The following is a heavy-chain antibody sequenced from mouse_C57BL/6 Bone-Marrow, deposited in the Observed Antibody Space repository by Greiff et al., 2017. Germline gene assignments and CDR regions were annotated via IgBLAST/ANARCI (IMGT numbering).Heavy chain of an antibody. D-gene: IGHD2-4*01. CDR2: ISSGGSYT. J-gene: IGHJ1*03. CDR1: GFTFSSYG. CDR3: ARDDYDGYFDV. Sequence: EVKVVESGGDLVKPGGSLKLSCAASGFTFSSYGMSWVRQTPDKRLEWVATISSGGSYTYYPDSVKGRFTISRDNAKNTLYLQMSSLKSEDTAMYYCARDDYDGYFDVWGTGTTVTGSS. V-gene: IGHV5-6*01.